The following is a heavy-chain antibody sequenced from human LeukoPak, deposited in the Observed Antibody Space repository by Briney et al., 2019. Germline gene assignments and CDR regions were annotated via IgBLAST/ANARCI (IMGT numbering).Heavy chain of an antibody. V-gene: IGHV4-59*01. CDR3: ARGGGSAFDI. Sequence: SETLSLTCIVSGGSISSYYWRWIRQPPGKGLEWVGYIYYSGSTSYNPSLKSRVTISVDTSKNQFSLKLSSVTAADTAVYYCARGGGSAFDIWGQGTMVTVSS. J-gene: IGHJ3*02. D-gene: IGHD2-15*01. CDR1: GGSISSYY. CDR2: IYYSGST.